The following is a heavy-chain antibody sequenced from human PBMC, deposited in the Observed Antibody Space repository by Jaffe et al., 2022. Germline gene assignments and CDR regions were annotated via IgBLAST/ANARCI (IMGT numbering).Heavy chain of an antibody. CDR1: GFTFSSYE. D-gene: IGHD6-19*01. CDR3: ASVGPVAGTFSADFDY. Sequence: EVQLVESGGGLVQPGGSLRLSCAASGFTFSSYEMNWVRQAPGKGLEWVSYISSSGSTIYYADSVKGRFTISRDNAKNSLYLQMNSLRAEDTAVYYCASVGPVAGTFSADFDYWGQGTLVTVSS. V-gene: IGHV3-48*03. CDR2: ISSSGSTI. J-gene: IGHJ4*02.